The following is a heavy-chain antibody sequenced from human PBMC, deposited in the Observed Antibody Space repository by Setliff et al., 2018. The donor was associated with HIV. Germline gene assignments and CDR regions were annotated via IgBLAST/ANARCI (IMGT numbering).Heavy chain of an antibody. Sequence: GGSLRLSCAASGFSFSNSWMTWVRQAPGKGLEWVATIKEDGREKYYVGSVKGRFTISRDNAKRSLYLQMNRLKTDDTATYYCARKLRPGHGVDVWGQGTTVTVSS. V-gene: IGHV3-7*01. J-gene: IGHJ6*02. CDR1: GFSFSNSW. D-gene: IGHD3-10*01. CDR3: ARKLRPGHGVDV. CDR2: IKEDGREK.